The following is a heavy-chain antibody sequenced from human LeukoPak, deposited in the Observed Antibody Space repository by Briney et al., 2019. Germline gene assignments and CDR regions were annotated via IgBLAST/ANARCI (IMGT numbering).Heavy chain of an antibody. D-gene: IGHD3-10*01. V-gene: IGHV3-33*01. J-gene: IGHJ4*02. CDR2: IWNDGSNK. CDR1: RFTFSSHG. CDR3: ARDRGKDYFDY. Sequence: GGSLRLSCAPSRFTFSSHGMHWVRQGPGKGLEWVAFIWNDGSNKYYADSVKGRFTNSRDNSKSTLYLQMNSLRAEDTAVYYCARDRGKDYFDYWGQGTLVTVSS.